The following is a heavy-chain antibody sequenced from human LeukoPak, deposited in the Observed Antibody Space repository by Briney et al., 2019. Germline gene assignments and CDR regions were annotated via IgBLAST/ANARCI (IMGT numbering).Heavy chain of an antibody. J-gene: IGHJ4*02. CDR2: IKSKTDGGTT. CDR3: RLEWLGESPPRDF. D-gene: IGHD3-10*01. V-gene: IGHV3-15*07. CDR1: GFTFSNAW. Sequence: PGGSLRLSCAASGFTFSNAWMNWVRQAPGKGLEWVGRIKSKTDGGTTDCAAPVKGRFTISRDDSENTLYLQMNSLKIEDTAVYYCRLEWLGESPPRDFWGQGTLVTVSS.